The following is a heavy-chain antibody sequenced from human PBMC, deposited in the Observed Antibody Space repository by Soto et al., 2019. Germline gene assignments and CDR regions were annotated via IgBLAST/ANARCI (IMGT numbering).Heavy chain of an antibody. V-gene: IGHV1-69*01. Sequence: QVQLVQSGAEVKKPGSSVKVSCKASGGTFSSYAISWVRQAPGQGLEWMGGIIPIFGTANYAQKFQGRVTITADECTSTAYMELSSLRSEDTAVYYCAGERLSLVLRPHYYYYGMDVWGQGTTVTVSS. CDR1: GGTFSSYA. D-gene: IGHD6-6*01. CDR3: AGERLSLVLRPHYYYYGMDV. CDR2: IIPIFGTA. J-gene: IGHJ6*02.